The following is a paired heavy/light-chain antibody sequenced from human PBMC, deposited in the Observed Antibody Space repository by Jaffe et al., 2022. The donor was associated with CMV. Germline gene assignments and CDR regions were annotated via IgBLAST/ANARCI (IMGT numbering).Light chain of an antibody. CDR1: QSISSY. CDR2: AAS. CDR3: QQSYSTLGI. V-gene: IGKV1-39*01. J-gene: IGKJ4*01. Sequence: DIQMTQSPSSLSASVGDRVTITCRASQSISSYLNWYQQKPGKAPKLLIYAASSLQSGVPSRFSGSGSGTDFTLTISSLQPEDFATYYCQQSYSTLGIFGGGTKVEIK.
Heavy chain of an antibody. CDR3: ARVGGLLWVEMGYYYYGMDV. J-gene: IGHJ6*02. CDR2: MNPNSGNT. D-gene: IGHD2-2*01. CDR1: GYTFTSYD. V-gene: IGHV1-8*01. Sequence: QVQLVQSGAEVKKPGASVKVSCKASGYTFTSYDINWVRQATGQGLEWMGWMNPNSGNTGYAQKFQGRVTMTRNTSISTAYMELSSLRSEDTAVYYCARVGGLLWVEMGYYYYGMDVWGQGTTVTVSS.